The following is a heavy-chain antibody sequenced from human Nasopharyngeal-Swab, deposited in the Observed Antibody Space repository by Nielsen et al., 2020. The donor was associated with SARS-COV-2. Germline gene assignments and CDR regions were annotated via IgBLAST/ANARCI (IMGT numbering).Heavy chain of an antibody. V-gene: IGHV4-39*01. CDR3: ARHPFYYGMDV. CDR1: GGPISSSSYY. J-gene: IGHJ6*02. Sequence: SETLSLTCTVSGGPISSSSYYWGWIRQPPGKGLERIGSIYYSGSTYYNPSLKSRVTISVDTSKNQFSLKLSSVTAADTAVYYCARHPFYYGMDVWGQGTTVTVSS. CDR2: IYYSGST.